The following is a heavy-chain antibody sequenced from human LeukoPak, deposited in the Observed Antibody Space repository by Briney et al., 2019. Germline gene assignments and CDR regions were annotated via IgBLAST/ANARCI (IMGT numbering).Heavy chain of an antibody. V-gene: IGHV1-46*01. CDR3: ARDEKGPDYDFWSGYWDYYYYMDV. D-gene: IGHD3-3*01. Sequence: ASVKVSCKASGYTFTSYYMHWVRQAPGQGLEWMGIINPSGGSTSYAQKFQGRVTMTRDTSTSTVYMELSSLRSEDTAVYYCARDEKGPDYDFWSGYWDYYYYMDVWGKGTTVTVSS. CDR2: INPSGGST. CDR1: GYTFTSYY. J-gene: IGHJ6*03.